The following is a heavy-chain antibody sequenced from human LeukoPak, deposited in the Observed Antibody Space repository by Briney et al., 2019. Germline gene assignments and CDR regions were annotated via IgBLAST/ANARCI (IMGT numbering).Heavy chain of an antibody. Sequence: SETLSLTCTVPGGSISSYYWSWIRQPPGKGLEWIGYIYYSGSTNYNPSLKSRVTISVDTSKNQFSLTLSSVTAADTAVYYCARDTYYYDSSRYYFDYWGQGTLVTVSS. D-gene: IGHD3-22*01. CDR3: ARDTYYYDSSRYYFDY. V-gene: IGHV4-59*01. J-gene: IGHJ4*02. CDR2: IYYSGST. CDR1: GGSISSYY.